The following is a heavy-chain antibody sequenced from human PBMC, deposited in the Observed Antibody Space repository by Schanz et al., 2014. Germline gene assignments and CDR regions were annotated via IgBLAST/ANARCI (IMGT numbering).Heavy chain of an antibody. Sequence: QVQLVQSGAEVKKPGASVKVSCKASGYTFSDYYIHWVRQAPGQGLEWMGWINPNTGGTNFAQKCQGWVTVTRDTSISTVYMELSRVTYEDTAVYYCARALFGSGHGDVWGQGTTVTVSS. J-gene: IGHJ6*02. CDR1: GYTFSDYY. V-gene: IGHV1-2*04. CDR2: INPNTGGT. CDR3: ARALFGSGHGDV. D-gene: IGHD3-10*01.